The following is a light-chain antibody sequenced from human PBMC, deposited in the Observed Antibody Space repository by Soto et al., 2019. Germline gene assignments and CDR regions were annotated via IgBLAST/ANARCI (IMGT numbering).Light chain of an antibody. J-gene: IGKJ4*01. CDR1: QGISRW. V-gene: IGKV1-5*01. CDR2: EAS. CDR3: QQYNNCPPLT. Sequence: IQMTQSPSSVPASVGARVTSPGRASQGISRWLAWYQQKPGKAPKLMXYEASNLEVGIPSRFSGSGSCTEFTLTISILQPEYLAAYYCQQYNNCPPLTFGGGTKV.